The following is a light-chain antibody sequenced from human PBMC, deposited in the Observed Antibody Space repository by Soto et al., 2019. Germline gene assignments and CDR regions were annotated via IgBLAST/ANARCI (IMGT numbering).Light chain of an antibody. CDR2: DAS. CDR1: QSISSTY. Sequence: EIVLTQSPGTLSLSPGERATLSCRASQSISSTYLTWYHQRPGQAPRLLIYDASRRATGIPGRFSGSGSGTEFTLTISSLQSEDFAVYYCQQYNDWWTFGQGTKVDIK. CDR3: QQYNDWWT. J-gene: IGKJ1*01. V-gene: IGKV3-20*01.